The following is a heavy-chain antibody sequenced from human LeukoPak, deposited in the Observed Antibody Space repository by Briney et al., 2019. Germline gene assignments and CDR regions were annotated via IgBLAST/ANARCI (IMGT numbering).Heavy chain of an antibody. CDR2: TYYRSDWYK. V-gene: IGHV6-1*01. J-gene: IGHJ4*02. Sequence: SQTLSLTCGISGDSVSSNSAAWNWIRQSPSRGLEWLGRTYYRSDWYKDYAVFVKSRITINADTSRNQFSLHLNSVTPEDTAVYYCARVCGGDCYWVFDYWGQGTLVTVSS. D-gene: IGHD2-21*02. CDR1: GDSVSSNSAA. CDR3: ARVCGGDCYWVFDY.